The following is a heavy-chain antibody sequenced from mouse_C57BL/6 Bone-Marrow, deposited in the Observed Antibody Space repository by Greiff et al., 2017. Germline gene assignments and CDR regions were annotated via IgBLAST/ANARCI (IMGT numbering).Heavy chain of an antibody. D-gene: IGHD3-2*02. V-gene: IGHV1-42*01. CDR3: ARWSSSGYGY. CDR2: INPSTGGT. J-gene: IGHJ2*01. CDR1: GYSFTGYY. Sequence: VQLQQSGPELVKPGASVKISCKASGYSFTGYYMNWVKQSPEQSLEWIGEINPSTGGTTYNQKFKAKATLTVDKSSSTAYMQLKSLTSEDSAVYYCARWSSSGYGYWGQGTTLTVSS.